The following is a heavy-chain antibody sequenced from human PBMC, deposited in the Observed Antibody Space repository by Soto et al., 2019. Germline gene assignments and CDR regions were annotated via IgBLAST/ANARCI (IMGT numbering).Heavy chain of an antibody. Sequence: GGSLRLSCAASGFTFSSDWMSWVRQAPGKGLEWVANIKQDGSEKYYVDSVKGRFTISRDNAKNSQYLQMNSLRAEDTAVYYCATAHPDWFDPWGQGTLVTVSS. J-gene: IGHJ5*02. V-gene: IGHV3-7*03. CDR1: GFTFSSDW. CDR3: ATAHPDWFDP. CDR2: IKQDGSEK.